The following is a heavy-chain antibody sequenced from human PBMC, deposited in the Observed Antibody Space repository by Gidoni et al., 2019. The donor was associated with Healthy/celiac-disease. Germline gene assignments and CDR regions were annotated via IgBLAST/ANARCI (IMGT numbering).Heavy chain of an antibody. CDR3: ARRGGFEVRGVRMYPFDY. CDR2: ISSSSSTI. Sequence: FSSYSMNWVRQAPGKGLEWVSYISSSSSTIYYADSVKGRFTISRDNAKNSLYLQMNSLRDEDTAVYYCARRGGFEVRGVRMYPFDYWGQGTLVTVSS. D-gene: IGHD3-10*01. J-gene: IGHJ4*02. V-gene: IGHV3-48*02. CDR1: FSSYS.